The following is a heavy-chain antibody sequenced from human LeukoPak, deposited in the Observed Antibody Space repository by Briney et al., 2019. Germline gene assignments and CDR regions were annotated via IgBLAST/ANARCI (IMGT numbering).Heavy chain of an antibody. CDR3: AKYIKAAAPYFDY. V-gene: IGHV3-30*02. CDR2: IRYDGSNK. CDR1: GFTFSSYG. D-gene: IGHD6-6*01. Sequence: GGSLRLSCAASGFTFSSYGMHWVRQAPGKGLEWLAFIRYDGSNKYYADSVKGRFTISRDNSKNTLYLQMNSLRAEDTAVYYCAKYIKAAAPYFDYWGQGTLVTVSS. J-gene: IGHJ4*02.